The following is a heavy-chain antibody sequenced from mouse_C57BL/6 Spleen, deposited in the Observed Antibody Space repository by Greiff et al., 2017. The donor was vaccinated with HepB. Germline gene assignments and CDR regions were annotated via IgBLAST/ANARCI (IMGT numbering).Heavy chain of an antibody. V-gene: IGHV1-81*01. D-gene: IGHD2-12*01. Sequence: VQLQQSGAELARPGASVKLSCKASGYTFTSYGISWVKQRTGQGLEWIGEIYPRSGNTYYNEKFKGKATLTAAKSSSTAYMELRSLPSEDSAVYFCARSDSYSAYFDVWGTGTTVTVSS. J-gene: IGHJ1*03. CDR1: GYTFTSYG. CDR2: IYPRSGNT. CDR3: ARSDSYSAYFDV.